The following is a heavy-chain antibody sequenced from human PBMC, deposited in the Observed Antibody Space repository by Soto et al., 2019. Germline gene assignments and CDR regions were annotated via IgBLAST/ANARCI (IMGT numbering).Heavy chain of an antibody. CDR2: IYPGDSDT. D-gene: IGHD5-12*01. CDR1: GYSFTSYW. CDR3: ASPQPARLSGFQH. J-gene: IGHJ1*01. Sequence: GESLKISFKGSGYSFTSYWIAWVRQMPGKGLEWMGIIYPGDSDTRYSPSFQGQVTISADKSISTAYLQWSSLKASDTAMYYCASPQPARLSGFQHWGQGTMVTSPQ. V-gene: IGHV5-51*01.